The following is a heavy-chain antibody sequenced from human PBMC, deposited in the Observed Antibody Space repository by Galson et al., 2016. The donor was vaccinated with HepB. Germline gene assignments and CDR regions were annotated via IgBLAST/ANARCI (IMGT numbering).Heavy chain of an antibody. CDR1: GFTFNTYN. V-gene: IGHV3-21*01. D-gene: IGHD3-16*02. CDR2: ITSSSSYI. Sequence: SLRLSCAASGFTFNTYNMNWVRPTPGTGLELVSYITSSSSYIYYTDSVKGRFPISRDNAKNSLYLQMNSLRAEDTAIYYCAKDRGDYIWGTYRYTLDAFDVWGQGTMVAVSS. CDR3: AKDRGDYIWGTYRYTLDAFDV. J-gene: IGHJ3*01.